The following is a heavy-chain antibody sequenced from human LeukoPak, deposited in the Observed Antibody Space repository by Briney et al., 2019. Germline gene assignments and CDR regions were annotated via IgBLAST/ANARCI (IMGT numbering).Heavy chain of an antibody. CDR1: GYTFTSYY. Sequence: ASVKVSCKASGYTFTSYYMHWVRQGPGQGLEWMGIINPSGGSTSYAQKFQGRVTMTRDTSTNTVYMELGSLRSEDTAVYYCARDHSDTKPRPNWWFDPWGQGTLVIVSS. J-gene: IGHJ5*02. CDR3: ARDHSDTKPRPNWWFDP. CDR2: INPSGGST. D-gene: IGHD1-1*01. V-gene: IGHV1-46*01.